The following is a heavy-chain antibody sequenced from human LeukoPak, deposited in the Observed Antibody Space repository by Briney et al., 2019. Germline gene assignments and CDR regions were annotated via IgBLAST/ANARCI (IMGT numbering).Heavy chain of an antibody. V-gene: IGHV4-59*01. Sequence: SETLSLTCTVSAGSISSYYWSWIRQPPGKGLEWIGYIYYSGSTNYNPSLKSRVTISVDTSKNQFSLKLSSVTAADTAVYYCARGGGYLYYFDYWGQGTLVTVSS. CDR1: AGSISSYY. J-gene: IGHJ4*02. D-gene: IGHD5-12*01. CDR3: ARGGGYLYYFDY. CDR2: IYYSGST.